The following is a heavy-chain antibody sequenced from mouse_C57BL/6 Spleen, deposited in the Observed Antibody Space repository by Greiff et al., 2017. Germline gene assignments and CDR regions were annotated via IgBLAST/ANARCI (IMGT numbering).Heavy chain of an antibody. Sequence: EVQLQQSGPELVKPGASVKISCKASGYTFTDYYMNWVKQSHGKSLEWIGDINPNNGGTSYNQKFKGKATLTVAKSSSTAYMELRSLTSEDSAVYYCARAVYYDYDGAAWFAYWGQGTLVTVSA. D-gene: IGHD2-4*01. CDR3: ARAVYYDYDGAAWFAY. CDR2: INPNNGGT. V-gene: IGHV1-26*01. CDR1: GYTFTDYY. J-gene: IGHJ3*01.